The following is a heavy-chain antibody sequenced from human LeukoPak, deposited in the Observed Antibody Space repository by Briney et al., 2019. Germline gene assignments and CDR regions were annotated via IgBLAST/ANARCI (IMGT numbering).Heavy chain of an antibody. CDR3: ARMGELWFGGTYYMDV. CDR1: GGPISSGSHY. J-gene: IGHJ6*03. CDR2: IYTSGST. D-gene: IGHD3-10*01. V-gene: IGHV4-61*02. Sequence: PSETLSLTCTVSGGPISSGSHYWSWIRQPAGKGLGWIGRIYTSGSTKYNPSLKGRVTISLDTSKNQFSLNLRSVTAADTAVYYCARMGELWFGGTYYMDVWGKGTTVTISS.